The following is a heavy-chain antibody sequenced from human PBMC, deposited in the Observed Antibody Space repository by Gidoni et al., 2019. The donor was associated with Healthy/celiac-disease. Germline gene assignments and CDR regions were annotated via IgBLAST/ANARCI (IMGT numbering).Heavy chain of an antibody. CDR3: ARDLGLLLQYYGMDV. Sequence: QVQLVESGGGVVQPGRSLRLSCAASGFTFSSYGMHWVRQAPGKGLEWGAVIWYDGSNKYYADSVKGRFTISRDNSKNTLYLQMNSVRAEDTAVYYCARDLGLLLQYYGMDVWGQGTTVTVSS. D-gene: IGHD1-26*01. V-gene: IGHV3-33*01. J-gene: IGHJ6*02. CDR2: IWYDGSNK. CDR1: GFTFSSYG.